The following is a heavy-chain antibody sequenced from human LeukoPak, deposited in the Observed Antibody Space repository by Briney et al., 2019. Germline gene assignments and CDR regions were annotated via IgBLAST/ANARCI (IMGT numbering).Heavy chain of an antibody. Sequence: PGGSLRLSCAASGFTFSDYYMSWIRQAPGKGLEWVSYISSSGSTIYYADSVKGRFTISRDNAKNSLYLQMNSLRAEDTAVYYCARDLRYFDWLLYGDPSDYWGQGTLVTVPS. CDR2: ISSSGSTI. CDR1: GFTFSDYY. J-gene: IGHJ4*02. D-gene: IGHD3-9*01. CDR3: ARDLRYFDWLLYGDPSDY. V-gene: IGHV3-11*01.